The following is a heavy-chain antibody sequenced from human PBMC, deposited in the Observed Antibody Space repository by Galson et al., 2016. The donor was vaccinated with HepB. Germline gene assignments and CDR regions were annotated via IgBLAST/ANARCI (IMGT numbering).Heavy chain of an antibody. CDR3: ASEPAMDK. CDR1: GYTLSDLS. Sequence: SVKVSCKVSGYTLSDLSIHWVRQVPGEGLEWMGGFDPDEGEKVYAQKFQGRATITADTSASTVFMELTSLRSEDAGVSYCASEPAMDKWGQGTLVTVSS. V-gene: IGHV1-24*01. J-gene: IGHJ4*02. CDR2: FDPDEGEK. D-gene: IGHD5-18*01.